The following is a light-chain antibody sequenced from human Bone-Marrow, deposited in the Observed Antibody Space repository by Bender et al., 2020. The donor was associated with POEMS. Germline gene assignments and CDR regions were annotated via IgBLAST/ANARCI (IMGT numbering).Light chain of an antibody. CDR3: TSYTFSITWV. CDR1: SSDVGGYNY. J-gene: IGLJ3*02. CDR2: EVS. V-gene: IGLV2-14*01. Sequence: QSALTQPASVSGSPGQSITISCTGTSSDVGGYNYVSWYQQHPGKAPKLIIYEVSNRPSEVSNRFSGSKSGNTASLTISGLLAEDEADYYCTSYTFSITWVFGGGTKLTVL.